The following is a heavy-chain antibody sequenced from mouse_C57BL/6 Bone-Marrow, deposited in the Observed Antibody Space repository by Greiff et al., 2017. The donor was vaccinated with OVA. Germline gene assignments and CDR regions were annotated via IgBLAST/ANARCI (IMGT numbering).Heavy chain of an antibody. CDR1: GYTFTSYG. Sequence: VQRVESGAELARPGASVKLSCKASGYTFTSYGISWVKQRTGQGLDWIGEIYPRSGNTYYNAKFKGKATLTADKSSSTAYMELRSLTSEDSAVYFCARGGNYLDYWGQGTTLTVSS. J-gene: IGHJ2*01. CDR2: IYPRSGNT. D-gene: IGHD2-14*01. V-gene: IGHV1-81*01. CDR3: ARGGNYLDY.